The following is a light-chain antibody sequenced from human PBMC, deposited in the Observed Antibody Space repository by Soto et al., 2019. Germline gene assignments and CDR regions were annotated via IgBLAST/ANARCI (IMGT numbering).Light chain of an antibody. CDR2: VGTGGLVG. CDR3: GAAHNSGNNLVSV. V-gene: IGLV9-49*01. Sequence: QSVLTQPPSASASLGASVTLTCTLSSVYSNYNVDWYQQRPGKGPRFVMLVGTGGLVGAKGEGIPDRFSVLGSGLNRFLTIKNIHEEEEADYHCGAAHNSGNNLVSVFGPVPKVTVL. CDR1: SVYSNYN. J-gene: IGLJ1*01.